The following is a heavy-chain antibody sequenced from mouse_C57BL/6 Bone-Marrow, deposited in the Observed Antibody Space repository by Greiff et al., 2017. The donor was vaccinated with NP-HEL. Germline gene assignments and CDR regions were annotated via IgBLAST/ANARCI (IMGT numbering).Heavy chain of an antibody. CDR3: ARGSTVVKWFAY. V-gene: IGHV1-59*01. J-gene: IGHJ3*01. CDR1: GYTFTSYW. Sequence: QVQLQQPGAELVRPGTSVKLSCKASGYTFTSYWMHWVKQRPGQGLEWIGVIDPSDSYTNYNQKFKGKATLTVDPSSSTAYMQLSSLTSEDSAVYYCARGSTVVKWFAYWGQGTLVTVSA. CDR2: IDPSDSYT. D-gene: IGHD2-2*01.